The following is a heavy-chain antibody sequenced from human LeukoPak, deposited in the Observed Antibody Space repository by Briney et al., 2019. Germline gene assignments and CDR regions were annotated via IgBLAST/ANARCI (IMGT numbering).Heavy chain of an antibody. CDR3: ARDVDYANPRHDY. D-gene: IGHD4/OR15-4a*01. CDR1: GFTFANYA. J-gene: IGHJ4*02. CDR2: ISYDGTNT. Sequence: GGSLRPSCAASGFTFANYAMHWVRQSPGKGLEWVAVISYDGTNTYYADSVEGRFTISRDNAKNSVYLQMNSLRAEDTAVYYCARDVDYANPRHDYWGQGTLVTVSS. V-gene: IGHV3-30*03.